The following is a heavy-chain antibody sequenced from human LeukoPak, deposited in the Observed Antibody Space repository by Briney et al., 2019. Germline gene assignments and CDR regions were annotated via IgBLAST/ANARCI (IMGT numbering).Heavy chain of an antibody. D-gene: IGHD5-12*01. V-gene: IGHV4-34*01. CDR2: VSGNGSS. Sequence: SETLSLTCAVSGESFSGYYWTWIRQPPGKGLEWIGEVSGNGSSSYYPSLKSRVTMSIDTSKNQFSLRLTSVPAADTAVYYCARAIVPATAGYFSYMDVWGKGTTVTVSS. CDR1: GESFSGYY. J-gene: IGHJ6*03. CDR3: ARAIVPATAGYFSYMDV.